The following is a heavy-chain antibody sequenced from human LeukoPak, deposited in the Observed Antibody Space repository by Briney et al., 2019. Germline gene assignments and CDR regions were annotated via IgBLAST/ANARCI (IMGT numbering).Heavy chain of an antibody. J-gene: IGHJ1*01. CDR3: AKDGGMVATLAEYFQH. D-gene: IGHD5-12*01. CDR1: GFTFSSYA. CDR2: ISGSGGST. V-gene: IGHV3-23*01. Sequence: GSLRLSCAASGFTFSSYAMSCVRQAPGKGLEWVSAISGSGGSTYYADSVKGRFTISRDNSKNTLYLQMNSLRAEDTAVYYCAKDGGMVATLAEYFQHWGQGTLVTVSS.